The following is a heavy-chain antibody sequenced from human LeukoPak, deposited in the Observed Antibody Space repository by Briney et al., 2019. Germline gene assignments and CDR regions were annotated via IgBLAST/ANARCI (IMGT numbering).Heavy chain of an antibody. CDR3: ARSIFYGDYAPWYYFDY. D-gene: IGHD4-17*01. J-gene: IGHJ4*02. V-gene: IGHV1-69*05. CDR2: IIPIFGTA. Sequence: GASVKVSCKASGGTFSSYAISWVRQAPGQGLEWMGGIIPIFGTANYAQKFQGRVTITTDESTSTAYMELSSLRSEDTAMYYCARSIFYGDYAPWYYFDYWGQGTLVTVSS. CDR1: GGTFSSYA.